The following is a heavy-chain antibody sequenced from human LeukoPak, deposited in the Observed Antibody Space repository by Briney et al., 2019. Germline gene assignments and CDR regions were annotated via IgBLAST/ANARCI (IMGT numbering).Heavy chain of an antibody. CDR2: INPSGGST. CDR3: ATHRVGGDRYSYGRFDAFDI. J-gene: IGHJ3*02. CDR1: GYTFTSYY. V-gene: IGHV1-46*01. D-gene: IGHD5-18*01. Sequence: ASVKVSCKASGYTFTSYYMHWVRQAPGQGLEWMGIINPSGGSTSYAQKFQGRVTMTRDMSTSTVYMELSSLRSEDTAVYYCATHRVGGDRYSYGRFDAFDIWGQGTMVTVSS.